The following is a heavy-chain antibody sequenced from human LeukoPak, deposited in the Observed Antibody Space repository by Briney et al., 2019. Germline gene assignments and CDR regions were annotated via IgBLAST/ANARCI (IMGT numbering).Heavy chain of an antibody. CDR1: GFTFSSFA. CDR2: IGGSGVNT. D-gene: IGHD3-10*01. Sequence: GGSLRLSCVASGFTFSSFAMSWVRQAPGKGLEWVSSIGGSGVNTYYADSLKGRFSISRDNSQNTLYLQMNSLRAEDTAVYNCAKHYYGSGRTNYYFDYWGQGTLVTVSS. V-gene: IGHV3-23*01. CDR3: AKHYYGSGRTNYYFDY. J-gene: IGHJ4*02.